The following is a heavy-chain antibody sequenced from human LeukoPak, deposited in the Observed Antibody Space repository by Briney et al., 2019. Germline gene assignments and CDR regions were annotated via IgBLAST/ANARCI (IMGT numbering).Heavy chain of an antibody. CDR3: ARDFGYCSSTSCFRVNWFDP. J-gene: IGHJ5*02. V-gene: IGHV1-2*02. D-gene: IGHD2-2*03. CDR2: INPNSGGT. CDR1: GYTFTGYY. Sequence: ASVKVSCKAPGYTFTGYYMHWVRQAPGQGLEWMGWINPNSGGTNYAQKFQGRVTMTRDTSISTACMELSRLRSDDTAVYYCARDFGYCSSTSCFRVNWFDPWGQGTLVTVSS.